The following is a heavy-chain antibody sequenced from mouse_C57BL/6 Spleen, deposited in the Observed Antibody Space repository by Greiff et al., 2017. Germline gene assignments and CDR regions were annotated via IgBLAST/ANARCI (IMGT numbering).Heavy chain of an antibody. CDR3: ERGGRTGDFDY. D-gene: IGHD4-1*01. CDR1: GYTFTDYY. CDR2: INPNNGGT. V-gene: IGHV1-26*01. J-gene: IGHJ2*01. Sequence: EVQLLQSGPELVKPGASVKISCKASGYTFTDYYMNWVKQSHGKSLEWIGDINPNNGGTSYNQKFKGKATLTVDKSSSTAYMELRSLTSEDSAVYYCERGGRTGDFDYWGQGTTLTVSS.